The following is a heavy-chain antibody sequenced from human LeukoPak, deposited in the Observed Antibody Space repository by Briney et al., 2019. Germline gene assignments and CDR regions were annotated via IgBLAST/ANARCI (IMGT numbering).Heavy chain of an antibody. CDR1: GYNFRKYD. J-gene: IGHJ4*02. CDR3: ARNYADGEGRFGD. CDR2: INTNTRIP. V-gene: IGHV7-4-1*02. Sequence: GASVKVSCKASGYNFRKYDMNWVRQAPGQGLEWMGWINTNTRIPTYGQGFTGRFVFSLDTSVTTAYLQINSLKAEDTAVYYCARNYADGEGRFGDWGQGTLVTASS. D-gene: IGHD3-16*01.